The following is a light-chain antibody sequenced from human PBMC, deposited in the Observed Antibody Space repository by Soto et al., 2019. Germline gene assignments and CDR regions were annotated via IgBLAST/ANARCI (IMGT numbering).Light chain of an antibody. V-gene: IGLV1-44*01. Sequence: QPVLTQPPSASGTPGQRVTISCSGSSSNIGSNTVNWYQQLPGTAPKLLIYYNNQRPSGVPDRFSGSKSGTSASLAISGLQSEDEADYFCAAWDVSLNGPVFGGGTQLTVL. CDR3: AAWDVSLNGPV. CDR2: YNN. J-gene: IGLJ3*02. CDR1: SSNIGSNT.